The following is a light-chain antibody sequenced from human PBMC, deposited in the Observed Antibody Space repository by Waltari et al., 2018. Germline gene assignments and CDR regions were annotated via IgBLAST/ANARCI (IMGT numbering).Light chain of an antibody. V-gene: IGKV5-2*01. Sequence: ETTLPPSPAFMSAPPGAKATISCKASQDIHDDVNWYQQKPGEDAIFIIQEATTLVPGIPPRFSGSEYGTDFTLTINNIESEDAAYYFCLQHDNVLWTFGQGTKVEIK. CDR2: EAT. CDR1: QDIHDD. CDR3: LQHDNVLWT. J-gene: IGKJ1*01.